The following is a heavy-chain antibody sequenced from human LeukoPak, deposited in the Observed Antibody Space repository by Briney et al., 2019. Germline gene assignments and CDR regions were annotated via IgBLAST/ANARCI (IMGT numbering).Heavy chain of an antibody. CDR2: IYSGGNT. J-gene: IGHJ5*02. Sequence: GGSLRLSCTVSGFAVSSNSWSWVRQAPGKGLEWVSFIYSGGNTHYSDSVKGRFTLSRDNSKNTLYLQMNSLRAEDTAVYYCARLSSSWFDPWGQGTLVTVSS. CDR1: GFAVSSNS. V-gene: IGHV3-53*01. CDR3: ARLSSSWFDP. D-gene: IGHD6-6*01.